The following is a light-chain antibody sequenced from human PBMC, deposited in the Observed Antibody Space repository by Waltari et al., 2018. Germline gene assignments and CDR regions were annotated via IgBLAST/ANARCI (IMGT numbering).Light chain of an antibody. CDR2: DAS. CDR1: QSVSRT. J-gene: IGKJ1*01. CDR3: QKYGSLPAT. V-gene: IGKV3-20*01. Sequence: EIVLTQSPGPLSLSPGERATLSCRASQSVSRTLAWDQQKPGQAPRLLIYDASSRATGSPDRCSGSGSGTDFSLTISRLEPEDFAVYYCQKYGSLPATFGQGTKVEIK.